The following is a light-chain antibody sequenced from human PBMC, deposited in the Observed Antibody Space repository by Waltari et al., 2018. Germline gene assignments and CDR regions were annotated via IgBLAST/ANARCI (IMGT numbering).Light chain of an antibody. CDR2: KAS. Sequence: EIQMIQSLSTLSASVGDRLSITCRASQSLSSRLVWNQPKPGKVPKLLIYKASSLESGVPSRFSGSGSGTEFTLTISSLQPDDFATYYCQQYNGYPWTFGQGTKVESK. V-gene: IGKV1-5*03. CDR1: QSLSSR. J-gene: IGKJ1*01. CDR3: QQYNGYPWT.